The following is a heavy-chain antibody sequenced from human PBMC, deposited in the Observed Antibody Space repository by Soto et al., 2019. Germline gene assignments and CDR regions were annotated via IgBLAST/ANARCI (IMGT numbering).Heavy chain of an antibody. Sequence: EVQLVESGGGLVKPGGSLRLSCAASGFTFSSYSMNWVRQAPGKGLEWVSSISSSSSYIYYTDSVKGRFTISRDNAKNSLYLQMNSLRAEDTAVYYCARPGHYYYYYMDVWGKGTTVTVSS. J-gene: IGHJ6*03. CDR3: ARPGHYYYYYMDV. V-gene: IGHV3-21*01. CDR2: ISSSSSYI. CDR1: GFTFSSYS.